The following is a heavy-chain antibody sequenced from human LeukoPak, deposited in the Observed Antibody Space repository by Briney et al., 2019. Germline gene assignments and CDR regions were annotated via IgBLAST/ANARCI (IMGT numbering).Heavy chain of an antibody. D-gene: IGHD5-18*01. CDR1: GFTFSSYG. V-gene: IGHV3-30*02. J-gene: IGHJ4*02. Sequence: PGGSLRLSCAASGFTFSSYGVHWVHQTPGKGLELVAFIRYDGSNKYYVDSVKGRFTISRDNSKNTLYLQMNSLRAEDTAVYYCAKNSGRYSYGSMDEYWGQGTLVTVSS. CDR3: AKNSGRYSYGSMDEY. CDR2: IRYDGSNK.